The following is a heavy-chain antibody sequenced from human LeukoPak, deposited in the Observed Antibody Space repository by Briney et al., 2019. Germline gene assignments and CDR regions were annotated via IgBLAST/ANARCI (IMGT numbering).Heavy chain of an antibody. J-gene: IGHJ6*03. CDR2: ISSSGSTI. D-gene: IGHD6-19*01. CDR3: AKGGIAVASTSYYYYMDV. CDR1: GFTFSSYE. V-gene: IGHV3-48*03. Sequence: GGSLRLSCAASGFTFSSYEMNWVRQAPGKGLEWVSYISSSGSTIYYADSVKGRFTISRDNAKNSLYLQMNSLRAEDTAVYYCAKGGIAVASTSYYYYMDVWGKGTTVTSSS.